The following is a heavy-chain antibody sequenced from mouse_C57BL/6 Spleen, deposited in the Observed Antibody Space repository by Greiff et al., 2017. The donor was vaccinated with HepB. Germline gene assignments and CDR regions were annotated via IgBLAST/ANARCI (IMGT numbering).Heavy chain of an antibody. V-gene: IGHV3-1*01. Sequence: EVQLQQSGPGMVKPSQSLSLTCTVTGYSITSGYDWHWFRHFPGNKLEWMGYISYSGSTNYNPSLKSRISITHDTSKNHFFLKLNSVTTEDTATYYCARDWWYFDVWGTGTTVTVSS. CDR3: ARDWWYFDV. J-gene: IGHJ1*03. CDR1: GYSITSGYD. CDR2: ISYSGST.